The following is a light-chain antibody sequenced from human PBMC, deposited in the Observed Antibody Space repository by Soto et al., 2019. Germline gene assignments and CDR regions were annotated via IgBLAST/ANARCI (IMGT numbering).Light chain of an antibody. V-gene: IGKV3-20*01. Sequence: EIVLTQSPGTLSLSPGERATLSCRASQRVTNNFLAWYQQKPGQAPRLLISGASSRATGIPDRFSGSGSGTDFTLTISRLEPEDFAVYYCQQYVNSPAFGPGTKVDIK. CDR2: GAS. J-gene: IGKJ3*01. CDR1: QRVTNNF. CDR3: QQYVNSPA.